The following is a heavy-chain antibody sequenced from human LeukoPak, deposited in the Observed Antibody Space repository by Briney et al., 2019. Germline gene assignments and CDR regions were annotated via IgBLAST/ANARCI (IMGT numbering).Heavy chain of an antibody. CDR3: ARHGVVPAAIRYYYYYYMDV. D-gene: IGHD2-2*02. CDR1: GGSISSYY. CDR2: IYTSGST. Sequence: PSETLSLTCTVSGGSISSYYWSWIRQPPGKGLEWIGYIYTSGSTNYNPSLKSRVTISVDTSKNQFSLKLSSVTAADTAVYHCARHGVVPAAIRYYYYYYMDVWGKGTTVTVSS. V-gene: IGHV4-4*09. J-gene: IGHJ6*03.